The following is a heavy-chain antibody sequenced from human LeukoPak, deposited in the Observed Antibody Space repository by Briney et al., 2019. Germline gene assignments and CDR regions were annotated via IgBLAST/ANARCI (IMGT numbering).Heavy chain of an antibody. CDR1: GGSISSANW. V-gene: IGHV4-4*02. D-gene: IGHD4-17*01. CDR3: ARDRYGDLIY. Sequence: PSGTLSLTCAVSGGSISSANWWTWVRQPPGKGLEWIGEIYHSGSTNYNPSLKSRVTISVDKSNNQFSLKLTSVTAADTAVYYCARDRYGDLIYWGQGTLVTVSP. CDR2: IYHSGST. J-gene: IGHJ4*02.